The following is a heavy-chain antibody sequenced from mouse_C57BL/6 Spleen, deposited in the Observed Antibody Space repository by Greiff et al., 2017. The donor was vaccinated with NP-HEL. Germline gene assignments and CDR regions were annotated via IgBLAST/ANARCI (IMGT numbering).Heavy chain of an antibody. D-gene: IGHD1-1*01. Sequence: QVQLQQPGAELVKPGASVKLSCKASGYTFTSYWMHWVKQRPGQGLEWIGMIHPNSGSTNYNEKFKSKATLTVDKSSSTAYMQLSSLTSEDSAVYYCARSPTTVVATNWYFDVWGTGTTVTVSS. CDR2: IHPNSGST. CDR1: GYTFTSYW. J-gene: IGHJ1*03. V-gene: IGHV1-64*01. CDR3: ARSPTTVVATNWYFDV.